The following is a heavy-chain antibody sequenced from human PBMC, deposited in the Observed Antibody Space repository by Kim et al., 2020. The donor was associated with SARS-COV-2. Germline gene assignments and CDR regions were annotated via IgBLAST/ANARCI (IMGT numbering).Heavy chain of an antibody. V-gene: IGHV4-31*03. CDR2: IYYTGNT. J-gene: IGHJ6*01. Sequence: SETLSLTCTVSGGSISSGGYYWSWIRQHPGKGLEWLGYIYYTGNTYYNPSLKSRITISVDTSKNQFSLNLSSVTAADTAVYYCASPAGYTTGNFGMDVWGQGTTGTIPA. D-gene: IGHD1-1*01. CDR3: ASPAGYTTGNFGMDV. CDR1: GGSISSGGYY.